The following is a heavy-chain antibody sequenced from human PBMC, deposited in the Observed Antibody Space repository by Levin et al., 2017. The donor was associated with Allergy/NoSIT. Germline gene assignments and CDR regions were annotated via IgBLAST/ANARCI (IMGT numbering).Heavy chain of an antibody. V-gene: IGHV2-5*02. D-gene: IGHD5-12*01. CDR2: IYWDDDK. CDR1: GFSLSTSGVG. Sequence: SGPTLVKPTQTLTLTCTFSGFSLSTSGVGVGWIRQPPGKALEWLALIYWDDDKRYSPSLKSRLTITKDTSKNQVVLTMTNMDPVDTATYYCARRRRVAMMAGRGTWGFDYWGQGSLVTVSS. CDR3: ARRRRVAMMAGRGTWGFDY. J-gene: IGHJ4*02.